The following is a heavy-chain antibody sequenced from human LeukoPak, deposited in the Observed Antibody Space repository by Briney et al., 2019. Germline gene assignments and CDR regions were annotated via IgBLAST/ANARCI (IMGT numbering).Heavy chain of an antibody. CDR2: IYTSGNT. V-gene: IGHV3-66*01. CDR3: ARASAPTDMGFDP. J-gene: IGHJ5*02. Sequence: GGSLRLSCAASGLTVSTNYMTWVRQAPGKGLEWVSIIYTSGNTYYADSVEGRFTISRDSSKNTVFLQMNSLRAEDTAVYYCARASAPTDMGFDPWGQGTLVTVSS. D-gene: IGHD1-26*01. CDR1: GLTVSTNY.